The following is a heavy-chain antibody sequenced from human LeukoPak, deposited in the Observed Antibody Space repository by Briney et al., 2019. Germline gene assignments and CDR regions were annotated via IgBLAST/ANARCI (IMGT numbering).Heavy chain of an antibody. Sequence: GGSLRLSCSASRFTFSSYTMSWVRQAPGKGLEWVSAISGSGGSTYYADSVKGRFTISRDTSKSTVYLQMSSLRAEDTAVYYCAKDPPGAKAFDYWGQGTPVTVSS. CDR1: RFTFSSYT. D-gene: IGHD4/OR15-4a*01. V-gene: IGHV3-23*01. J-gene: IGHJ4*02. CDR2: ISGSGGST. CDR3: AKDPPGAKAFDY.